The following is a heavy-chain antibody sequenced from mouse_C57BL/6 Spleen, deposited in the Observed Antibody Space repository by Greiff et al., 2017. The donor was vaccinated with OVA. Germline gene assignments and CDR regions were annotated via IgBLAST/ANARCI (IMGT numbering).Heavy chain of an antibody. CDR1: GFTFSDYG. J-gene: IGHJ1*03. CDR3: ARSYDGTSNWYFDV. CDR2: ISSGSSTI. V-gene: IGHV5-17*01. D-gene: IGHD2-3*01. Sequence: EVQGVESGGGLVKPGGSLKLSCAASGFTFSDYGMHWVRQAPEKGLEWVAYISSGSSTIYYADTVKGRFTISRDNAKNTLFLQMTSLRSEDTAMYYCARSYDGTSNWYFDVWGTGTTVTVSS.